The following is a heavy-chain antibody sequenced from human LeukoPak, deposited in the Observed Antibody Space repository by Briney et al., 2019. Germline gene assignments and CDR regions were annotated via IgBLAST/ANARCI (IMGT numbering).Heavy chain of an antibody. CDR2: INPSGGST. J-gene: IGHJ6*03. CDR3: ARRAVGNSYYYYMDV. V-gene: IGHV1-46*01. Sequence: ASVKVSCKASGYTFTSHYMHWVRQAPGQGLEWMGIINPSGGSTSYAQKFQGRVTMTEDTSTDTAYMELSSLRSEDTAVYYCARRAVGNSYYYYMDVWGKGTTVTVSS. CDR1: GYTFTSHY. D-gene: IGHD6-19*01.